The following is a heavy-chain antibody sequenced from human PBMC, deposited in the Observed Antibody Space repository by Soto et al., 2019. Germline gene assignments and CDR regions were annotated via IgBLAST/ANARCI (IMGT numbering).Heavy chain of an antibody. Sequence: ASVKVSCKASGHTFTGHHMHWVRQAPGQGLEWMGLIDLDIGDTKYAQKFQGRVTSTSDTSITTAYMELRGLRSDYTAVYYCALEPTGTAVFDYCGQGSLVTVSS. V-gene: IGHV1-2*02. J-gene: IGHJ4*02. CDR3: ALEPTGTAVFDY. D-gene: IGHD2-21*02. CDR2: IDLDIGDT. CDR1: GHTFTGHH.